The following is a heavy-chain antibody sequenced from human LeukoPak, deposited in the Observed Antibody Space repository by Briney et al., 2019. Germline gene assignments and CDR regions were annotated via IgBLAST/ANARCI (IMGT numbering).Heavy chain of an antibody. D-gene: IGHD3-22*01. CDR3: ARELTYCYDSSGYLDY. CDR1: GFTFSSYS. Sequence: GGSLRLSCAASGFTFSSYSMNWVRQAPGKGLEWVSSISSSSSYIYYADSVKGRFTISRDNAKNSLYLQMNSLRAEDTAVYYCARELTYCYDSSGYLDYWGQGTLVTVSS. CDR2: ISSSSSYI. J-gene: IGHJ4*02. V-gene: IGHV3-21*01.